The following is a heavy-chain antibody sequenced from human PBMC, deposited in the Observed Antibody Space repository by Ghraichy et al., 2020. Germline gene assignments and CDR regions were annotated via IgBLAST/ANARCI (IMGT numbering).Heavy chain of an antibody. V-gene: IGHV3-64D*06. CDR3: VKPTYYYGSGSYYNVGNFDY. CDR1: GFTFSSYA. D-gene: IGHD3-10*01. CDR2: ISSNGGST. Sequence: GGSLRLSCSASGFTFSSYAMHWVRQAPGKGLEYVSAISSNGGSTYYADSVKGRFTISRDNSKNTVYLQMSSLRAEDTAVYYSVKPTYYYGSGSYYNVGNFDYWGQGTLVTVSS. J-gene: IGHJ4*02.